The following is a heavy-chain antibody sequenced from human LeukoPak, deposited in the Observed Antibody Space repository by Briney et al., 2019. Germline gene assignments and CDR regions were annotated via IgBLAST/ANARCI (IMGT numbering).Heavy chain of an antibody. Sequence: SETLSLTCTVSGGSISSYYWSWIRQPPGKGLEWIGYIYYSGSTNYNPSLKSRVTISVDTSKNQFSLKLSSVTAADTAVYYCARGVRWEAGTCWFDPWGQGTLVTVSS. CDR2: IYYSGST. CDR3: ARGVRWEAGTCWFDP. CDR1: GGSISSYY. J-gene: IGHJ5*02. V-gene: IGHV4-59*01. D-gene: IGHD6-19*01.